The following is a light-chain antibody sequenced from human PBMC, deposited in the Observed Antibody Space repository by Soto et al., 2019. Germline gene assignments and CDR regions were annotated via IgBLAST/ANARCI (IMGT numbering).Light chain of an antibody. CDR3: QQSYSSPYT. J-gene: IGKJ2*01. CDR2: DAS. V-gene: IGKV1-39*01. Sequence: DIQMTQSPTSLSASVGDRVTITCRASQTINKNLNWYRHKLGKAPELLIYDASDSQAGVPSRFSGSGSGTDFTLIITGLQPEDFETYYCQQSYSSPYTFGQGTKLEIK. CDR1: QTINKN.